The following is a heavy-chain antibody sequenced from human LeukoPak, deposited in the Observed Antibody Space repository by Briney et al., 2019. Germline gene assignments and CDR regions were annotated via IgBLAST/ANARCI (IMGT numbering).Heavy chain of an antibody. CDR2: IYYSGST. Sequence: ASETLSLTCTVSGGSISSYYWSWIRQPPGKGLEWIGYIYYSGSTNYNPSLKSRVTISVDTSKNQFSLKLSSVTAADTAVYYCASLRGYSYGYFDYWGQGTLVTVSS. D-gene: IGHD5-18*01. CDR1: GGSISSYY. V-gene: IGHV4-59*01. J-gene: IGHJ4*02. CDR3: ASLRGYSYGYFDY.